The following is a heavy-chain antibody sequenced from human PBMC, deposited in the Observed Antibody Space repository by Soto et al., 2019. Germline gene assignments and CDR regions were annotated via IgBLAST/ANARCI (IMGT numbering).Heavy chain of an antibody. CDR1: GFTFSSYG. Sequence: QVQLVESGGGVVQPGRSLRLSCAASGFTFSSYGMHWVRQAPGKGLEWVAVIWYDGSNKYYADSVKGRFTSSRDNSKNTLYLQMNGLRAEDTAVYYCARALVNDSSGLYYFDYWGQGTLVTVSS. V-gene: IGHV3-33*01. CDR2: IWYDGSNK. CDR3: ARALVNDSSGLYYFDY. D-gene: IGHD3-22*01. J-gene: IGHJ4*02.